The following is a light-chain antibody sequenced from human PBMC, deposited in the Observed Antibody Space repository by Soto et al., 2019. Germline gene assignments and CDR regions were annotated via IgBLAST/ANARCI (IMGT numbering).Light chain of an antibody. CDR1: SSDVGGYNY. J-gene: IGLJ2*01. CDR2: EVN. V-gene: IGLV2-8*01. CDR3: SSYSGSDNLI. Sequence: QSALTQPPSASGSPGQSVTISCTGTSSDVGGYNYVSWYQQYSGKAPKLMIYEVNERPSGVPDRFSGSKSGNTASLTVSGLQAEDEADYYCSSYSGSDNLIFGGGTKLTVL.